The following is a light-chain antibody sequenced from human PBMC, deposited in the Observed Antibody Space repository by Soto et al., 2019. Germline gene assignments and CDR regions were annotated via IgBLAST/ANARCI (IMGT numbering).Light chain of an antibody. CDR2: SAS. Sequence: DIQMTQSPSSLSSSLGDRATLTCRASQIINTWLAWYQQKPGKAPNLLIYSASNLVNGVPSRFSGSGSGTDFTLTISSLQPDDFAMYYCQHYETSSGTFGPGTKVDL. J-gene: IGKJ3*01. V-gene: IGKV1-5*03. CDR3: QHYETSSGT. CDR1: QIINTW.